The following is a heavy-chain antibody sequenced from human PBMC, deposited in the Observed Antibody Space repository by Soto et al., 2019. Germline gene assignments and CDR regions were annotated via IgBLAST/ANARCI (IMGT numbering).Heavy chain of an antibody. J-gene: IGHJ6*02. Sequence: QVQLVRSGAEVKKPGASVKVSCKASGYTFTSYGISWVRQAPGQGLEWMGWISAYNGNTNYAQKLQGRVTMTTDTSTSTAYMELRSLRSDDTAVYYCASQPYSNHPYYGMDVWGQGTTVTVSS. V-gene: IGHV1-18*01. CDR3: ASQPYSNHPYYGMDV. CDR1: GYTFTSYG. CDR2: ISAYNGNT. D-gene: IGHD4-4*01.